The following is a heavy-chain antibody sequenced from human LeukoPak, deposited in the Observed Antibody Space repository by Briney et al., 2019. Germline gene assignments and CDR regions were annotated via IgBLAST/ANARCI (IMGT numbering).Heavy chain of an antibody. Sequence: GGSLRLSCAASGFPFDDYAMRWVRQAPGKGLEWVSGISWNSGSKGYADSVRGRFTISRDNAKNSLYLQMNSLRAEDTALYYCAKARGRSWYEDYFDNWGQGTLVTVSS. CDR1: GFPFDDYA. D-gene: IGHD6-13*01. J-gene: IGHJ4*02. CDR2: ISWNSGSK. CDR3: AKARGRSWYEDYFDN. V-gene: IGHV3-9*01.